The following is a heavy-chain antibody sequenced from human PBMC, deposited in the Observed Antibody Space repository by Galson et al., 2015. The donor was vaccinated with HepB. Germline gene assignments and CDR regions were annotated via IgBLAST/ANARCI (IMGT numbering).Heavy chain of an antibody. CDR1: GGTFSSYA. CDR2: IIPIFGTA. Sequence: SVKVSCKASGGTFSSYAISWVRQAPGQGLEWMGGIIPIFGTANYAQKFQGRVTITADESTSTAYMELSSLRPEDTAVYYCARDGPELLWFGELLSSNWLDPWGQGTLVTVSS. J-gene: IGHJ5*02. D-gene: IGHD3-10*01. CDR3: ARDGPELLWFGELLSSNWLDP. V-gene: IGHV1-69*13.